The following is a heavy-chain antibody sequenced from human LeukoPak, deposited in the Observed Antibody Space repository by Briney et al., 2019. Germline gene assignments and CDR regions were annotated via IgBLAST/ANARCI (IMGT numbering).Heavy chain of an antibody. J-gene: IGHJ4*02. CDR3: ARHLNWRYSYGPPDY. Sequence: SETLSLTCTVSGGSISSSSYYWGWIRQPPGKGLEWIGSIYYSGSTYYNPSLKSRVTISVDTSKNQFSLKLSSVTAADTAVYYCARHLNWRYSYGPPDYWGQGTLVTVSS. CDR2: IYYSGST. V-gene: IGHV4-39*01. D-gene: IGHD5-18*01. CDR1: GGSISSSSYY.